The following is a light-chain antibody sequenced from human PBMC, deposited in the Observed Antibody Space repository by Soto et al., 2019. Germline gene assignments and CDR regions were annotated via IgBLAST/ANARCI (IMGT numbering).Light chain of an antibody. CDR3: QQHSKFPIT. CDR2: DAS. CDR1: QDISNY. V-gene: IGKV1-33*01. Sequence: EIQMTQSASSLSASVGHRVTITCQASQDISNYLNWYQQKPGKAPKLLIYDASNLETEVPSRFSGSGSGTDFTFTISSLQPEDIATYYCQQHSKFPITFGQGTRLEIK. J-gene: IGKJ5*01.